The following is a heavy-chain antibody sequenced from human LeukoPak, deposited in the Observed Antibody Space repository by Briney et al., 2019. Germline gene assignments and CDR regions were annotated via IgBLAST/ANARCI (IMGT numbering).Heavy chain of an antibody. Sequence: HTGGSLRLSCAASGFTFSSYGMSWVRQAPGKGLEWVSAISGSGGSTYYADSVKGRFTISRDNSKNTLYLQMNSLRAEDTAVYYCARKDLTVTTYYFDYWGQGTLVTVSS. CDR3: ARKDLTVTTYYFDY. V-gene: IGHV3-23*01. D-gene: IGHD4-17*01. CDR1: GFTFSSYG. CDR2: ISGSGGST. J-gene: IGHJ4*02.